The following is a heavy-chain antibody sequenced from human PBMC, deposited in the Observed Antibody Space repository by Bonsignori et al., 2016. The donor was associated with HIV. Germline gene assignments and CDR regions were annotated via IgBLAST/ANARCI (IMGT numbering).Heavy chain of an antibody. CDR1: GFTFSSYG. V-gene: IGHV3-30*18. D-gene: IGHD3-22*01. CDR3: AKDPSYYDSSGYYGGDI. J-gene: IGHJ3*02. CDR2: ISYDGSNK. Sequence: GESLKISCAASGFTFSSYGMHWVRQAPGKGLEWVAVISYDGSNKYYADSVKGRFTISRDNSKNTLYLQMNSLRAEDTAVYYCAKDPSYYDSSGYYGGDIWGQGTMVTVSS.